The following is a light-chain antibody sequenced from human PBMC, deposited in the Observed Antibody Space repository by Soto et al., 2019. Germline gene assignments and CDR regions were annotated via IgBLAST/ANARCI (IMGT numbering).Light chain of an antibody. J-gene: IGKJ1*01. CDR1: QSFNSIY. Sequence: IVVTQSPGTLSLSPGERATLSCRASQSFNSIYLAWYQQKPAQAPRLLMYGASTRATGIPARFSGSGSGTEFTLSISSLQSEDFAVYYCQQYNNWPPTFGQGTKVDIK. V-gene: IGKV3-15*01. CDR2: GAS. CDR3: QQYNNWPPT.